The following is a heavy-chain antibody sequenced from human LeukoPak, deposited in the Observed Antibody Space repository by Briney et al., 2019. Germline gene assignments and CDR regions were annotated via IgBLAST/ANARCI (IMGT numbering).Heavy chain of an antibody. CDR2: ISAYNGNT. V-gene: IGHV1-18*01. D-gene: IGHD3-16*01. CDR1: GYTFTSYG. Sequence: ASVKVSCKDSGYTFTSYGISWVRQAPGQGLEWMGWISAYNGNTNYAQKLQGRVTMTTDTSTSTAYMELRSLRSDDTAVYYCAADLSNPRMGASYLDSWGQGTLVTVSS. CDR3: AADLSNPRMGASYLDS. J-gene: IGHJ4*02.